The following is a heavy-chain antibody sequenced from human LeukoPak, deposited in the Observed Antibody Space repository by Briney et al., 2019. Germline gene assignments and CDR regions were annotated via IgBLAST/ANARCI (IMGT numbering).Heavy chain of an antibody. CDR1: GFTFSSYW. Sequence: PGGSLRLSCAASGFTFSSYWMSWVRQAPGKGLEWVANIKEDGSEKNYVDSVKGRFTISRGNAKNSLYLQMNSLRAEDTAVYYCARDPEMAAIMDYLDYWGQGTLVTVSS. CDR3: ARDPEMAAIMDYLDY. V-gene: IGHV3-7*01. J-gene: IGHJ4*02. CDR2: IKEDGSEK. D-gene: IGHD5-24*01.